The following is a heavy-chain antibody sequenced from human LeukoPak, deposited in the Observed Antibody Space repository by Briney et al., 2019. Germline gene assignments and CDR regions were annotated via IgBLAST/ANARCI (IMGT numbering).Heavy chain of an antibody. D-gene: IGHD3-22*01. J-gene: IGHJ4*02. Sequence: GGSLRLSCAASGLTFSSYWMSWARQAPGKGLEWVANIKQDGSQKYCVDSVRGRFTISRDNAKNSLYLQMNILRVEDTAVYYCARGEYYYDGGYWGQGTLVTVSS. CDR2: IKQDGSQK. CDR3: ARGEYYYDGGY. V-gene: IGHV3-7*03. CDR1: GLTFSSYW.